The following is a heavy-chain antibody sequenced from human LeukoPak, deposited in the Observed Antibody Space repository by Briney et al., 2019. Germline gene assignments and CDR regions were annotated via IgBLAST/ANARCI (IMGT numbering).Heavy chain of an antibody. J-gene: IGHJ4*02. CDR2: INPNSGGT. Sequence: ASVKVSCKASGYTFTGYYMHWVRQAPGQGLEWMGWINPNSGGTNYAQKFQGRVTMTRDTSISTAYMELSRLRSEDTAVYYCARGLAVAVSYFDYWGQGTLVTVSS. D-gene: IGHD6-19*01. CDR1: GYTFTGYY. V-gene: IGHV1-2*02. CDR3: ARGLAVAVSYFDY.